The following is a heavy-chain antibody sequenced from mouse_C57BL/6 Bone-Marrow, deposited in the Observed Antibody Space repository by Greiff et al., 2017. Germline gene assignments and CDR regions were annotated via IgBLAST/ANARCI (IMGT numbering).Heavy chain of an antibody. CDR1: GYSITSGYY. CDR3: ARDQDYGSRRDYAMDY. J-gene: IGHJ4*01. D-gene: IGHD1-1*01. Sequence: EVQLQESGPGLVKPSQSLSLTCSVTGYSITSGYYWNWIRQFPGNKLEWMGYISYDGSNNYNPSLKNRISITRDTSKNQFFLKLNSVTTEDTATYYCARDQDYGSRRDYAMDYWGQGTSVTVSS. CDR2: ISYDGSN. V-gene: IGHV3-6*01.